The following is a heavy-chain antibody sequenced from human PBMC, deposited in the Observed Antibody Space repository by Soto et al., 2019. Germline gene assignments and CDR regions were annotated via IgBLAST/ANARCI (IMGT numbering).Heavy chain of an antibody. Sequence: PGESLKLSCKGSGYSFTSYWISWVRQMPGKGLEWMGRIDPSDSYTNYSPSFQGHVTISADKSISTAYLQWSSLKASDTAMYYCARGPRIVVVPAASYNWFDPWGQGTLVTVSS. CDR3: ARGPRIVVVPAASYNWFDP. J-gene: IGHJ5*02. CDR2: IDPSDSYT. D-gene: IGHD2-2*01. V-gene: IGHV5-10-1*01. CDR1: GYSFTSYW.